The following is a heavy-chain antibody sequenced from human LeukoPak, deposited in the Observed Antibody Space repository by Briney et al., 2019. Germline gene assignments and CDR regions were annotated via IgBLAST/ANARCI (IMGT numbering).Heavy chain of an antibody. Sequence: KPSETLFLTCAVYGGSFSGYYWSWIRQPPGKGLEWIGEINHSGSTNYNPSLKSRVTISVDTSKNQFSLKLSSVTAADTAVYYCARLLRGGRDTPMVTMIVVRAKSGAFDIWGQGTMVTVSS. CDR3: ARLLRGGRDTPMVTMIVVRAKSGAFDI. CDR2: INHSGST. J-gene: IGHJ3*02. V-gene: IGHV4-34*01. D-gene: IGHD3-22*01. CDR1: GGSFSGYY.